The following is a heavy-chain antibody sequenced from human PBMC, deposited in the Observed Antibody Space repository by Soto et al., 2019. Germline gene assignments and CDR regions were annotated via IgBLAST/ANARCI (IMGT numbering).Heavy chain of an antibody. CDR1: GGSVSSGSYY. CDR2: IYYSGST. CDR3: ARDMYSSSRLTPYGMDV. Sequence: PSETLSLTCTVSGGSVSSGSYYWSWIRQPPGKGLEWIGYIYYSGSTNYNPSLKSRVTISVDTSKNQFSLKLNSVTAADTAVYYCARDMYSSSRLTPYGMDVWGQGTTVTVS. J-gene: IGHJ6*02. D-gene: IGHD6-6*01. V-gene: IGHV4-61*01.